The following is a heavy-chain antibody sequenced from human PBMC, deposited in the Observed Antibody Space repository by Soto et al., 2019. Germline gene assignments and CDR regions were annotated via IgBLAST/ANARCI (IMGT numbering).Heavy chain of an antibody. D-gene: IGHD6-13*01. J-gene: IGHJ2*01. V-gene: IGHV4-30-4*01. CDR3: ARSPGEAGEDLYWYFDL. Sequence: QVQLQESGPGLVKPSQTLSLTCTVSGGSISSGDYYWSWIRQPPGKGLEWIGYIYYSGSTYYNPSLKRRVTISVDTSKNQFSLKLSSVTAADTAVYYCARSPGEAGEDLYWYFDLWGRGTLVTVSS. CDR1: GGSISSGDYY. CDR2: IYYSGST.